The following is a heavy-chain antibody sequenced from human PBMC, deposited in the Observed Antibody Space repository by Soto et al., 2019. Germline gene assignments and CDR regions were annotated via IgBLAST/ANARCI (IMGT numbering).Heavy chain of an antibody. CDR1: GFTFSSYA. V-gene: IGHV3-30*04. Sequence: GGSLRLSCAASGFTFSSYAMHWVRQAPGKGLEWVAVISYDGSNKYYADSVKGRFTISRDNSKNTLYLQMNSLRAEDTAVYYCARGWDCSGGSCSFYFDYWGQGTLVTVSS. J-gene: IGHJ4*02. CDR2: ISYDGSNK. CDR3: ARGWDCSGGSCSFYFDY. D-gene: IGHD2-15*01.